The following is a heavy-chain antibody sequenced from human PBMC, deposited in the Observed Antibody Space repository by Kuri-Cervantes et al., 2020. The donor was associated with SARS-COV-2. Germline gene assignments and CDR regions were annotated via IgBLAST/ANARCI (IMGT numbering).Heavy chain of an antibody. CDR1: GGSISYGSFY. J-gene: IGHJ3*02. CDR3: ARDRAAAGLDAFDI. Sequence: SETLSLTCIVSGGSISYGSFYWGWNRQPPGKGLEWIGSIHYRGSTYYNPSLKSRVTISVDTSKNQFSLKLSSVTAADTAVYYCARDRAAAGLDAFDIWGQGTMVTVSS. D-gene: IGHD6-13*01. V-gene: IGHV4-39*01. CDR2: IHYRGST.